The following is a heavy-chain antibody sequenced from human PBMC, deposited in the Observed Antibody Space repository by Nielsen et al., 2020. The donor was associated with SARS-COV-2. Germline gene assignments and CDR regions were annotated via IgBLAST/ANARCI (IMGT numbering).Heavy chain of an antibody. CDR1: GFSISDSG. J-gene: IGHJ6*02. Sequence: GESLKISCAASGFSISDSGMHWVRQASGRGLEWLGRIRSKSHSYATVYAVSVRDRFSISRDDSENTAYLQMNSLKTEDTAVYYCARGHYGMDVWGQGTTVTVSS. CDR2: IRSKSHSYAT. CDR3: ARGHYGMDV. V-gene: IGHV3-73*01.